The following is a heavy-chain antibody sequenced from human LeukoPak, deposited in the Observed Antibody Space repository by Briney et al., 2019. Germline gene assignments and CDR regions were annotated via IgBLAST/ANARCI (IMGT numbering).Heavy chain of an antibody. CDR1: GDPISSSSYY. CDR3: AKHYMGSYDNRGLDY. V-gene: IGHV4-39*01. D-gene: IGHD3-10*01. J-gene: IGHJ4*02. CDR2: NYYSGYT. Sequence: SETLSLTCTVSGDPISSSSYYWGWIRQPPGKGLVWIGSNYYSGYTYYNPSVESRVNISVDTSKNQFSLKLSSVTAADTAVYCCAKHYMGSYDNRGLDYWGQGTLVSVSS.